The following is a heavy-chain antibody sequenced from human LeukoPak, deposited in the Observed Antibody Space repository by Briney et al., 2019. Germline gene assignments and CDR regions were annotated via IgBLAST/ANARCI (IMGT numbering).Heavy chain of an antibody. J-gene: IGHJ4*02. CDR3: ARKVPYTLRSEDY. CDR1: GGSLSGYY. Sequence: PSETLSLTCAVYGGSLSGYYWSWIRQPPGKGLEWIGEINHSGSTNYNPSLKSRVTISVDTSKNQFSLKLSSVTAADTAVYYCARKVPYTLRSEDYWGQGTLVTVSS. CDR2: INHSGST. D-gene: IGHD3-16*01. V-gene: IGHV4-34*01.